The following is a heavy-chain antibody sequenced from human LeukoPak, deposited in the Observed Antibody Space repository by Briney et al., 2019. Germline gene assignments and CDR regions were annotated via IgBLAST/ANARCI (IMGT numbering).Heavy chain of an antibody. D-gene: IGHD3-10*01. V-gene: IGHV4-31*03. CDR2: IYYSGST. J-gene: IGHJ4*02. Sequence: PSETLSLTCSVSGVSISSGGYYWSWIRQHPGKGLEWIGHIYYSGSTDYNPSLKSRLTISIDTSKNQFSLNLSSLTAADTAVYFCARDDYFGSGSFGHFDYWGQGTLVTVSS. CDR1: GVSISSGGYY. CDR3: ARDDYFGSGSFGHFDY.